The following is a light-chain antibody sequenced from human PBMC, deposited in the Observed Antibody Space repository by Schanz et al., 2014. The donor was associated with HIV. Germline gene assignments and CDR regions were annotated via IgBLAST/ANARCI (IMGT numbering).Light chain of an antibody. J-gene: IGKJ1*01. V-gene: IGKV1-5*03. CDR1: QSISSW. CDR2: KAS. Sequence: DIQMTQSPSTLSASVGARVTITCRASQSISSWLAWYQQKPGKAPKLLIYKASSLESGVPSRFNGSGSGTEFTLTISSLQPDDFATYYCQHGTFGQGTKVDIK. CDR3: QHGT.